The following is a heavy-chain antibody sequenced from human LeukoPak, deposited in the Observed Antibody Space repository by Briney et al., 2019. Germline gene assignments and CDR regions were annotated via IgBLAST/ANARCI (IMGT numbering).Heavy chain of an antibody. D-gene: IGHD3-22*01. CDR2: INHSGST. Sequence: SETLSLTCAVYGGSFSGYYWSWIRQPPGKGLEWIGEINHSGSTNYNPSLKSRVTISVGTSKNQFSLKLSSVTAADTAVYYCARGPHYYDSSGYYYSWFDPWGQGTLVTVSS. CDR1: GGSFSGYY. CDR3: ARGPHYYDSSGYYYSWFDP. V-gene: IGHV4-34*01. J-gene: IGHJ5*02.